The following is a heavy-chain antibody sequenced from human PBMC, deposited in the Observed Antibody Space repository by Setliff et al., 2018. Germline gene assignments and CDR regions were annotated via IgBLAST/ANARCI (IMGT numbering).Heavy chain of an antibody. CDR1: GGTISSYA. J-gene: IGHJ3*02. V-gene: IGHV1-69*13. Sequence: ASVKVSCKASGGTISSYAISWVRQAPGQGLEWMGGIIPIFGTANYAQKFQGRVTITADESTSTAYMELSSLRSEDTAVYYCARDGDNYYDSSGYYLNHAFDIWGQGTMVTVSS. CDR2: IIPIFGTA. D-gene: IGHD3-22*01. CDR3: ARDGDNYYDSSGYYLNHAFDI.